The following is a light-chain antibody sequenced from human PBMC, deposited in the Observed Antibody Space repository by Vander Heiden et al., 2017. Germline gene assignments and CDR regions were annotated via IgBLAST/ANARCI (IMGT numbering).Light chain of an antibody. CDR3: SSYGGSNDLV. J-gene: IGLJ1*01. V-gene: IGLV2-8*01. Sequence: QSALTQPPSASGSPGQSVTISCTGTSSDVGGHNYVSWYQQHPGKAPKLLIYEVTKRPSGVPDRFSGSKSGNTASLTVSGLQADDEGDYYCSSYGGSNDLVFGTGTKVTV. CDR2: EVT. CDR1: SSDVGGHNY.